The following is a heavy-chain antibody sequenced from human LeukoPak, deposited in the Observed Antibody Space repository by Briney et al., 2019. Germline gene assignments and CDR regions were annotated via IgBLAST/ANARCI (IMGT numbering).Heavy chain of an antibody. CDR2: ISYDGSNK. V-gene: IGHV3-30*18. J-gene: IGHJ6*03. CDR1: GFTFSSYG. Sequence: PGGSLRLSCAASGFTFSSYGMHWVRQAPGKGLEWVAVISYDGSNKYYADSVKGRFTISRDNSKNTLYLQMNSLRAEDTAVYYCAKTPGMDVWGKGTTVIVSS. CDR3: AKTPGMDV.